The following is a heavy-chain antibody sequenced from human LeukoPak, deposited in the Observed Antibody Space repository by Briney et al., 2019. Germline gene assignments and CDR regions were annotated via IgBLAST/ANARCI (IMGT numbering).Heavy chain of an antibody. CDR1: GYTFTSYG. CDR2: ISAYNGNT. D-gene: IGHD3-22*01. Sequence: GASVKVSCKASGYTFTSYGISWVRQAPGQGLEWMGRISAYNGNTNYAQKLQGRVTMTTDTSTSTAYMELRSLRSDDTAVYYCATLNYYDSSGYYSHAGLDYWGQGTLVTVSS. J-gene: IGHJ4*02. CDR3: ATLNYYDSSGYYSHAGLDY. V-gene: IGHV1-18*01.